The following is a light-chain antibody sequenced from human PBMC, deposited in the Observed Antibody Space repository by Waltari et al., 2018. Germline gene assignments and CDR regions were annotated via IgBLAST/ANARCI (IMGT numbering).Light chain of an antibody. CDR1: SRAVGSYNR. CDR3: SSYTSSSTWV. Sequence: QSALTQPPSVSGSPGQSVTIPCTGTSRAVGSYNRVPWFQQPPDTAPKLIIYEVSYRPSGVPARFSGSKSANTAFLTISGLQAEDEADYFCSSYTSSSTWVFGTGTKVTVL. V-gene: IGLV2-18*02. CDR2: EVS. J-gene: IGLJ1*01.